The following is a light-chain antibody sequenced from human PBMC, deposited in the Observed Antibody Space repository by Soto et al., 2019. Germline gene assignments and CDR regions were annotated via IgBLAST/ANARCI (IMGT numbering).Light chain of an antibody. CDR2: GAS. Sequence: EIVLTQSPGTLSLSPGERATLSCRASQSVSSSYLAWYQQKPGQAPRLLIYGASSRATGIPDRFSGSGSGTDFTPPISRLEPEDFAVYYCQQYGSSPQYTFGQGTKLEIK. CDR1: QSVSSSY. CDR3: QQYGSSPQYT. J-gene: IGKJ2*01. V-gene: IGKV3-20*01.